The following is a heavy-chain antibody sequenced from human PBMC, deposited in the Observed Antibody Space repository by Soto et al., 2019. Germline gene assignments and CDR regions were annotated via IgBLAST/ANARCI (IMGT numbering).Heavy chain of an antibody. D-gene: IGHD4-4*01. CDR1: GFTFSSYA. J-gene: IGHJ4*02. V-gene: IGHV3-30-3*01. CDR2: LSDDGSNK. CDR3: ASHPPRGDYNKYATTY. Sequence: QVQLVESGGGVVQPGRSLRLSCAASGFTFSSYAFHWVRQAPGKGLEWVAILSDDGSNKDYAGSVKGRFTISRDNAKYSLYLQINSLRAEDTAVYYCASHPPRGDYNKYATTYWGQGTLVTVSS.